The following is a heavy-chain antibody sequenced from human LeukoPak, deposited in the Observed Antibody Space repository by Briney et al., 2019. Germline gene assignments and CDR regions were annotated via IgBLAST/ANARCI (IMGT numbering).Heavy chain of an antibody. CDR2: INQDGSEK. J-gene: IGHJ5*02. CDR1: GFTLSSYA. CDR3: ATKKYYYDTSAMGWFDP. D-gene: IGHD3-22*01. Sequence: GGSLRLSCAASGFTLSSYAMSWVRQAPGKGLEWVATINQDGSEKHYVDSVKGRFTISRDNAKNSLSLQMNSLRAEDTAVYYCATKKYYYDTSAMGWFDPWGQGTLITVSS. V-gene: IGHV3-7*01.